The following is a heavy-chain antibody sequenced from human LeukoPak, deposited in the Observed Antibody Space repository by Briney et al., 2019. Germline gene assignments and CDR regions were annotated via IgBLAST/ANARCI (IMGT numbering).Heavy chain of an antibody. CDR1: GGSFRGYY. CDR3: ARVGTGGYYYYYMDV. CDR2: INHSGST. V-gene: IGHV4-34*01. Sequence: SETLSLTXAVYGGSFRGYYWSWIRQPPGKGLEWIGEINHSGSTNYNPSLKSRVTISVDTSKNQFSLKLSSVTAADTAVYYCARVGTGGYYYYYMDVWGKGTTVTVSS. D-gene: IGHD2-8*02. J-gene: IGHJ6*03.